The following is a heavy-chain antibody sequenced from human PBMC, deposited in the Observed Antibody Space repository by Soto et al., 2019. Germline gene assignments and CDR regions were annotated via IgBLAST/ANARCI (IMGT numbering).Heavy chain of an antibody. CDR1: GFTFSNAW. CDR3: TTQYSSGWYVAFDI. CDR2: IKSKTDGGTT. J-gene: IGHJ3*02. D-gene: IGHD6-19*01. V-gene: IGHV3-15*01. Sequence: GGSLRLSCAASGFTFSNAWMSWVRQAPGKGLEWVGRIKSKTDGGTTDYAAPVKGRFTISRDDSKNTLYLQMNSLKTEDTAVYYCTTQYSSGWYVAFDIWGQGTMVTVSS.